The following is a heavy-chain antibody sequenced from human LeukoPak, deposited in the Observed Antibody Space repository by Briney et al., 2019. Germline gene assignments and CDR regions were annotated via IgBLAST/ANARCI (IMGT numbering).Heavy chain of an antibody. V-gene: IGHV1-69*01. CDR3: ARDSDGDGYGFDY. CDR2: ITPIFGTA. Sequence: SVKVSCKASGGTFSSYPFTWVRQAPGQGLEWMGEITPIFGTANYAQKFQGRVTITADESTSTAYMELSSLRSEDTAVYYCARDSDGDGYGFDYWGQGTLVTVSS. J-gene: IGHJ4*02. CDR1: GGTFSSYP. D-gene: IGHD5-24*01.